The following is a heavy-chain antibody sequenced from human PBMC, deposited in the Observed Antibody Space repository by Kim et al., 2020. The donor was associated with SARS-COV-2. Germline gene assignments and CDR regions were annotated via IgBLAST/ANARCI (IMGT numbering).Heavy chain of an antibody. V-gene: IGHV2-26*01. CDR3: ARFLFTVVRGVIKPLDAFDI. Sequence: SGPTLVNPTETLTLTCTVSGFAISNGRMGASWIRQPPGKALEWLGHIFANDEKSYSTSLRSRLTISKDTSKSQVVLTMTNMDPVDTATYYCARFLFTVVRGVIKPLDAFDIWGQGTMVTVSS. D-gene: IGHD3-10*01. CDR2: IFANDEK. CDR1: GFAISNGRMG. J-gene: IGHJ3*02.